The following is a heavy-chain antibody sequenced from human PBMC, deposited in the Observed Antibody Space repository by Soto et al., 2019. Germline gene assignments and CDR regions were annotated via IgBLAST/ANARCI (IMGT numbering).Heavy chain of an antibody. CDR2: ISPDGRNT. D-gene: IGHD4-17*01. CDR3: TAPYGGHTVNL. Sequence: EVPLEESGGGLVQPGGSLRLSCAASGFTFSRFWMHWVRQAPGKGLVWVSRISPDGRNTVYADSVKGRFTISRDNAKNTLYLQMNSLRAEDSAVYFCTAPYGGHTVNLWGQGAMVTVSS. J-gene: IGHJ3*01. CDR1: GFTFSRFW. V-gene: IGHV3-74*01.